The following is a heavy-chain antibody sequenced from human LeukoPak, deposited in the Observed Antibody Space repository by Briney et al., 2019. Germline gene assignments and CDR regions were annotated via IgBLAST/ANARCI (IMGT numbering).Heavy chain of an antibody. D-gene: IGHD6-25*01. CDR2: ISYSGNT. V-gene: IGHV4-31*03. Sequence: PSETLSLTCSVSGDSFISGAYHWSWIRQHPGKGLEWIGYISYSGNTYSNPSLKSRITISVDTSKNRFSLKLSSVTAADTAVYYCARVRAGSGFRYFDYWGQGSLVTVSS. CDR1: GDSFISGAYH. J-gene: IGHJ4*02. CDR3: ARVRAGSGFRYFDY.